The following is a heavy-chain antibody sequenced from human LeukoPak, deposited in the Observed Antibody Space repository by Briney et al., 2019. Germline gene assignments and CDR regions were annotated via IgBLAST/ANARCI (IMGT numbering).Heavy chain of an antibody. CDR1: GYTFTSYD. Sequence: ASVKVSCKASGYTFTSYDINWVRQATGQGLEWMGWMNPNSGNIGYAQKFQGRVTMTRDTSTNTVYMELTSLTSDDTAVYFCARDEIFGVGTHFDYWGQGTLVIVSS. D-gene: IGHD3-3*01. CDR2: MNPNSGNI. V-gene: IGHV1-8*01. J-gene: IGHJ4*02. CDR3: ARDEIFGVGTHFDY.